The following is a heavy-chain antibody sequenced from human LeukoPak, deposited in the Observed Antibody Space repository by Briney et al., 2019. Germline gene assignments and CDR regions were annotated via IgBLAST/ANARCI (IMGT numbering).Heavy chain of an antibody. V-gene: IGHV3-48*01. CDR2: ISSGSSAI. J-gene: IGHJ4*02. CDR1: GFTFSNYG. CDR3: ARGGAARPDY. Sequence: PGGSLRLSCEASGFTFSNYGINWVRQTPGKGLEWVSYISSGSSAINYADSVRGRFSISRDNAKNSLYLQMNSLRPEDTAIYYCARGGAARPDYWGQGTLVTVSS. D-gene: IGHD6-6*01.